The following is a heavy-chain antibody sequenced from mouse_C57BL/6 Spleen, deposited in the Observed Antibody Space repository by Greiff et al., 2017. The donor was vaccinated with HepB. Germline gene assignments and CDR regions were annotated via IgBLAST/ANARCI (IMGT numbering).Heavy chain of an antibody. V-gene: IGHV6-3*01. CDR3: TYYGSSSWFAY. J-gene: IGHJ3*01. CDR1: GFTFSNYW. D-gene: IGHD1-1*01. CDR2: IRLKSDNYAT. Sequence: EVKLMESGGGLVQPGGSMKLSCVASGFTFSNYWMNWVRQSPEKGLEWVAQIRLKSDNYATHYAESVKGRFTISRDDSKSSVYLQMNNLRAEDTGIYFCTYYGSSSWFAYWGQGTLVTVSA.